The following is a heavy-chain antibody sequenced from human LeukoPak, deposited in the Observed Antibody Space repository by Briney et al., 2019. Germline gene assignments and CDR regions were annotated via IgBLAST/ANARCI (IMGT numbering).Heavy chain of an antibody. CDR3: ARDRWGSVDY. CDR2: IYYSGST. CDR1: GGSISSGGSY. Sequence: PSETLSLTCTVSGGSISSGGSYWSWIRQHPGKGLEWIGYIYYSGSTYYNPSLKSRVTISVDTSKNQFSLKLSSVTAADTAVYYCARDRWGSVDYWGQGTLVTVSS. D-gene: IGHD3-16*01. J-gene: IGHJ4*02. V-gene: IGHV4-31*03.